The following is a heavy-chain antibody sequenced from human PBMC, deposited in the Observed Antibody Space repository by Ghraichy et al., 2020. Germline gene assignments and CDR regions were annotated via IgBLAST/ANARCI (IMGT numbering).Heavy chain of an antibody. D-gene: IGHD6-13*01. J-gene: IGHJ4*02. CDR1: GFTVSSNY. Sequence: GGSLRLSCAASGFTVSSNYMSWVRQAPGKGLEWVSVIYSGGSTYYADSVKGRFTISRDNSKNTLYLQMNSLRTEDTAVYYCARDVTAARTSDLVYWGQGTLVTVSS. CDR3: ARDVTAARTSDLVY. CDR2: IYSGGST. V-gene: IGHV3-66*02.